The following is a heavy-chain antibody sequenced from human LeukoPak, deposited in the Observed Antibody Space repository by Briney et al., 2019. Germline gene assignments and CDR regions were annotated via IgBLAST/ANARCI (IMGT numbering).Heavy chain of an antibody. J-gene: IGHJ4*02. D-gene: IGHD6-19*01. CDR3: ARGSGIAVAGTSSPFDY. Sequence: GRSLRLSCAASGFTFSSYAMHWVRQAPGKGLEWVAVISYDGSSKYYADSVKGRFTISRDNSKNTLYLQMNSLRAEDTAVYYCARGSGIAVAGTSSPFDYWGQGTLVTVSS. V-gene: IGHV3-30-3*01. CDR1: GFTFSSYA. CDR2: ISYDGSSK.